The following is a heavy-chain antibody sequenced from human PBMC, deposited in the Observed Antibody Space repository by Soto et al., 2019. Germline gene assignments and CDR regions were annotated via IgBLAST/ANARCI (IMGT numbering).Heavy chain of an antibody. Sequence: SETLSLTCAVSGGSISSGGYSWSWIQQPPGKGLEWIGYIYHSGSTYYNPSLKSRVTISVDRSKNQFSLKLSSVTAADTAVYYCATGSGSYGYWGQGTLVTVSS. CDR3: ATGSGSYGY. J-gene: IGHJ4*02. D-gene: IGHD3-10*01. V-gene: IGHV4-30-2*01. CDR2: IYHSGST. CDR1: GGSISSGGYS.